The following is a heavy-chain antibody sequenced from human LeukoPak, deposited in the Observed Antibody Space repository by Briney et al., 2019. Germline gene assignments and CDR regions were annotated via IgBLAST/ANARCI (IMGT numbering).Heavy chain of an antibody. J-gene: IGHJ4*02. Sequence: SGTLSLTCGVSGGSVTSTNWWTWVRQPPGKGLEWIGEVHLDGRTNYNPSLKSRLTISVDLSENHISLKLTSVTAADTAVYYCAREGGFFRPLDYSGQGTLVAVSS. D-gene: IGHD3-3*01. CDR2: VHLDGRT. V-gene: IGHV4-4*02. CDR3: AREGGFFRPLDY. CDR1: GGSVTSTNW.